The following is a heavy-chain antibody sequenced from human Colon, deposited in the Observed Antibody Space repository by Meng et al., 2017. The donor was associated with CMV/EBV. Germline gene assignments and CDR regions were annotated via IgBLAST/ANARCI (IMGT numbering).Heavy chain of an antibody. CDR2: TSGSGVHS. V-gene: IGHV3-23*01. Sequence: GESLKISCAASGFIFDDYAMAWVRQAPGKGLEWVAATSGSGVHSYYGDSVKGRFTISRDNAKNTLYLQMNDLRAEDTAVYYCTRIQFGMGNDYWGQGTLVTVSS. D-gene: IGHD3-3*01. J-gene: IGHJ4*02. CDR3: TRIQFGMGNDY. CDR1: GFIFDDYA.